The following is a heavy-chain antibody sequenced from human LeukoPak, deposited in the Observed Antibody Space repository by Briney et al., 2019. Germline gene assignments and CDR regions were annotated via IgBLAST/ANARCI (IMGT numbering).Heavy chain of an antibody. CDR2: ISSSGSTI. Sequence: GGSLRLSCAASGFTFSDYYMSWIRQAPGKGLEWVSYISSSGSTIYYADSVKGRFTISRDNAKNSLYLQMNSLRAEDTAVYYCARVGQWLVFNAFDIWGQGTMVTVSS. V-gene: IGHV3-11*04. CDR1: GFTFSDYY. J-gene: IGHJ3*02. CDR3: ARVGQWLVFNAFDI. D-gene: IGHD6-19*01.